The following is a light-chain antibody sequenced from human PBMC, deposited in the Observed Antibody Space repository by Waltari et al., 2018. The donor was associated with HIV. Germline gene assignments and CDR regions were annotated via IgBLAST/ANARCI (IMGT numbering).Light chain of an antibody. CDR2: DNN. J-gene: IGLJ3*02. CDR1: SANLGNNY. CDR3: GTWDSGKNVWV. Sequence: QSVLTQPPSVSVAPGQTVTIPCSGSSANLGNNYVSWYQQVTGAAPKLVLYDNNERPSGIRDRFSGSKSGTSATLDITGLQPGDEADYYCGTWDSGKNVWVFGGGTKLTVL. V-gene: IGLV1-51*01.